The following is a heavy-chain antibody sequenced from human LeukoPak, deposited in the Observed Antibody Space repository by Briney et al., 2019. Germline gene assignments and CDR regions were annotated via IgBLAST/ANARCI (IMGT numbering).Heavy chain of an antibody. J-gene: IGHJ4*02. D-gene: IGHD3-10*01. CDR2: ISSNSNYI. Sequence: GGSLRLSCAASGLTFSDDSLSWVRQAPGQGLEWVSSISSNSNYIYYADSVQGRFTISRDDAKNSLFLQMNSLRPEDTTVYYCARDSTGSGTYMRLGTSDYWGQGTLVTVSS. CDR3: ARDSTGSGTYMRLGTSDY. CDR1: GLTFSDDS. V-gene: IGHV3-21*01.